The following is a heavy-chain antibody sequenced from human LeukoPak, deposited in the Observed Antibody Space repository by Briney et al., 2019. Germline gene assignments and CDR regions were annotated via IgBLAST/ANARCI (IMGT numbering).Heavy chain of an antibody. CDR2: ISSNSIYI. Sequence: GGSLRLSCAASGFTFSSYSMNWVRQAPGKGLEWVSSISSNSIYIYYAGSVEGRFTISRDNAKNTLFLQMNSLRAEDTAVYYCGRSGDFWSGSGVAYWGQGTLVTVSS. J-gene: IGHJ4*02. CDR1: GFTFSSYS. V-gene: IGHV3-21*01. CDR3: GRSGDFWSGSGVAY. D-gene: IGHD3-3*01.